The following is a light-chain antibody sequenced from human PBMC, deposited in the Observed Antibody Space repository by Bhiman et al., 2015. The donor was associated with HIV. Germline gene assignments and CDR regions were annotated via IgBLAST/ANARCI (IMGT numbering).Light chain of an antibody. Sequence: QSLLTQPPSVSGAPGQTVSISCTGGPSNIGAGYDVHWYQQIPGRAPTLLIYATNRRPSGVPERFSGSKSAASASLAITGLQIEDEADYYCQSYDSTLSASVFGTGTMVTAL. CDR2: ATN. J-gene: IGLJ1*01. CDR3: QSYDSTLSASV. CDR1: PSNIGAGYD. V-gene: IGLV1-40*01.